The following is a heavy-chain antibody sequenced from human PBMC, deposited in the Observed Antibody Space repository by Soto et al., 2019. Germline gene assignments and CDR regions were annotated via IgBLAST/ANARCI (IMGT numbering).Heavy chain of an antibody. CDR3: ARGVVPAANEEYYFDY. Sequence: QVQLVQSAAEVKKPVSSVKVSCKASGDTFSSYAISWVRQAPGQGLEWMGGIIPIFGTANYAQKFQGRVTITADESTSTAYMDLSSLRSEDTAVYYCARGVVPAANEEYYFDYWGQGTLVTVSS. V-gene: IGHV1-69*01. CDR1: GDTFSSYA. CDR2: IIPIFGTA. D-gene: IGHD2-2*01. J-gene: IGHJ4*02.